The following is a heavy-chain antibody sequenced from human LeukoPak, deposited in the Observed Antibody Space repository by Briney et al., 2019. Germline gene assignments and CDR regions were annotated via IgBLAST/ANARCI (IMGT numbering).Heavy chain of an antibody. J-gene: IGHJ3*02. CDR2: INPNSGGT. D-gene: IGHD5-12*01. Sequence: ASVKVSCKASEYTFTCYYMHWVRQAPGQGLEWMGWINPNSGGTNYAQKFQGWVTMTRDTSISTAYMELSRLRSDDTAVYYCARDSGYSGYDFAFDIWGQGTMVTVSS. CDR3: ARDSGYSGYDFAFDI. V-gene: IGHV1-2*04. CDR1: EYTFTCYY.